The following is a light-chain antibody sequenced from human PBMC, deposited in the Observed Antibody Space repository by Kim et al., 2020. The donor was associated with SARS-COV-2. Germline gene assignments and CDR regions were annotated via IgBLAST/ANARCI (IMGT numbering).Light chain of an antibody. Sequence: SSELTQDPAVSVALGQTVRITCQGDSRRSYYATWYQQRPRQAPVLVIYGRNNRPSGIPDRFSGSSSGNTASLTISGAQAEDEVDFYCQSRDSGGNVLFGGGTQLTVL. J-gene: IGLJ2*01. CDR3: QSRDSGGNVL. V-gene: IGLV3-19*01. CDR1: SRRSYY. CDR2: GRN.